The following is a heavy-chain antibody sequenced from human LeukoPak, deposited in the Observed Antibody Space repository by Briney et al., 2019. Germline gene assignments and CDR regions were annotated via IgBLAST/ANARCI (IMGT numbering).Heavy chain of an antibody. D-gene: IGHD6-13*01. Sequence: SVKVSCKASGGTFSSYAISWVRQAPRQGLEWMGGIIPIFGTANYAQKFQGRVTITADESTSTAYMELSSLRSEDTAVYYCARVSYSSSWHDGYWGQGTLVTVSS. J-gene: IGHJ4*02. V-gene: IGHV1-69*01. CDR3: ARVSYSSSWHDGY. CDR2: IIPIFGTA. CDR1: GGTFSSYA.